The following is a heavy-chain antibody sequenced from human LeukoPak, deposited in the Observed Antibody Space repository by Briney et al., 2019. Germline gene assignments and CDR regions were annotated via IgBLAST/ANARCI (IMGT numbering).Heavy chain of an antibody. CDR2: IIPIFGTA. J-gene: IGHJ4*02. Sequence: GAPVKVSCKASGYTFTSYAISWVRQAPGQGLEWMGGIIPIFGTANYAQKFQGRVTITADESTSTAYMELSSLRSEDTAVYYCARHTSDSSSWYSYWGYWGQGTLVTVSS. CDR3: ARHTSDSSSWYSYWGY. D-gene: IGHD6-13*01. CDR1: GYTFTSYA. V-gene: IGHV1-69*13.